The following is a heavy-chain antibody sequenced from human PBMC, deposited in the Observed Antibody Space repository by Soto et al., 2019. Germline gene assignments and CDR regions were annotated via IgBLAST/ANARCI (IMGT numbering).Heavy chain of an antibody. CDR1: GFTFSSYG. CDR3: AKGFLVRGVRGFDY. Sequence: QVQLVESGGGVVQPGRSLRLSCAASGFTFSSYGMHWVRQAPGKGLEWVAVISYDGSNKYYADSVKGRFTISRDNSKNTLYLQMNSLRAEDTAVYYCAKGFLVRGVRGFDYWGQGTLVTVSS. V-gene: IGHV3-30*18. CDR2: ISYDGSNK. J-gene: IGHJ4*02. D-gene: IGHD3-10*01.